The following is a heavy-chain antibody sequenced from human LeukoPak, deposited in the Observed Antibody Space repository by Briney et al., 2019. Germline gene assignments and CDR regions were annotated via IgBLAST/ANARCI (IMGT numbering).Heavy chain of an antibody. J-gene: IGHJ3*02. CDR1: GFTFISYC. V-gene: IGHV3-53*01. D-gene: IGHD5-18*01. CDR2: IYSGGST. Sequence: GGSLRLSCAASGFTFISYCMSWVRQAPGKGLEWVSFIYSGGSTYYTDSVKGRFTISRDNSKSTLYIQMNSLKSEDTAVYYCTTEGFTYGYHAIDNWGQGTMVTVSS. CDR3: TTEGFTYGYHAIDN.